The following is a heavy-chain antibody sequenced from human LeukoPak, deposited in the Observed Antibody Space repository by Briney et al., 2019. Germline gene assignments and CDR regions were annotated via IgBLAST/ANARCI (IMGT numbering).Heavy chain of an antibody. D-gene: IGHD3-3*01. V-gene: IGHV3-64*01. CDR3: VRGVYDGNWFDP. CDR1: GFTFSTCA. Sequence: GGSLRLSCAASGFTFSTCAMHWVRQAQGKGPEYVAAISGNGDSTYYANSVKGRFTISRDNSKNTLYLHMGSLRPEDMAVYYCVRGVYDGNWFDPWGQGTLVTVSS. J-gene: IGHJ5*02. CDR2: ISGNGDST.